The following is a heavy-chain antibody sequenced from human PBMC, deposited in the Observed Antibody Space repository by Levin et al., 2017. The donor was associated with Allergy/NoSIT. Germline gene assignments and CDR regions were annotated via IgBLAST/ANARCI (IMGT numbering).Heavy chain of an antibody. D-gene: IGHD3-3*01. CDR2: INPNSGGT. Sequence: GGSLRLSCKASGYSFNGYYMHWVRQAPGQGLEWMGWINPNSGGTNYAQKFQGRVTMTRDTSISTAYMELGRLKSDDTAVYYCAKSITIFGVVDAGGYYYYGMGVWGQGTTVTVSS. CDR3: AKSITIFGVVDAGGYYYYGMGV. J-gene: IGHJ6*02. V-gene: IGHV1-2*02. CDR1: GYSFNGYY.